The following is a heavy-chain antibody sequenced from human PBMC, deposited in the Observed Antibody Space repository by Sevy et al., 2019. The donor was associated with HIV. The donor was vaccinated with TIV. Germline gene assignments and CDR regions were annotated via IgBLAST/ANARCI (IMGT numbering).Heavy chain of an antibody. D-gene: IGHD2-2*01. CDR2: IIPIFGTA. J-gene: IGHJ6*02. V-gene: IGHV1-69*13. Sequence: ASVKVSCKASGGTFSSYAISWVRQAPGQGLEWMGGIIPIFGTANYAQKFQGRVTITADESTSTAYMDLRSLRVEDTAVYYCANSDMVVVPAAISVGNYYYYGMDVWGQGTTVTLSS. CDR1: GGTFSSYA. CDR3: ANSDMVVVPAAISVGNYYYYGMDV.